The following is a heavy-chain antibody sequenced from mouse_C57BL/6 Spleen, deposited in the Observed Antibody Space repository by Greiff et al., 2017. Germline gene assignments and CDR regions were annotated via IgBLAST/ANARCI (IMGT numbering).Heavy chain of an antibody. CDR3: ARGYYGSSYVGYFDV. V-gene: IGHV1-55*01. J-gene: IGHJ1*03. CDR1: GYTFTSYW. CDR2: IYPGSGST. D-gene: IGHD1-1*01. Sequence: VQLQQSGAELVKPGASVKMSCKASGYTFTSYWITWVKQRPGQGLEWIGDIYPGSGSTNYNEKFKSKATLTVDTSSSTAYMQLSSLTSEVSAVYYCARGYYGSSYVGYFDVWGTGTTVTVSS.